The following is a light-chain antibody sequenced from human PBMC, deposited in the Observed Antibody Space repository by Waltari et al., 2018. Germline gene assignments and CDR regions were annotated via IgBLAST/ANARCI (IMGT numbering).Light chain of an antibody. J-gene: IGKJ4*01. CDR1: QSVNWY. V-gene: IGKV3-11*01. CDR3: QQRRNWPLT. CDR2: DTS. Sequence: EIVLTQSPATLSLSPGERATLSCRASQSVNWYIAWYQQRPGQAPRLLIFDTSNRATGIPARFSGSGSETDFTLTISSLEPDDSAVYYCQQRRNWPLTFGGGTKVEIK.